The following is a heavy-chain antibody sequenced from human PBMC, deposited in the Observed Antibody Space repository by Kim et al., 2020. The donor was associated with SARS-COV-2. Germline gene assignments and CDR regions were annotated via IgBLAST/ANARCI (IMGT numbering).Heavy chain of an antibody. D-gene: IGHD2-15*01. Sequence: SRKSRVTISVDTSKSQFSLKLSSVTAADTAVYYCARHAVAAIGEVIWFDPWGQGTLVTVSS. CDR3: ARHAVAAIGEVIWFDP. V-gene: IGHV4-39*07. J-gene: IGHJ5*02.